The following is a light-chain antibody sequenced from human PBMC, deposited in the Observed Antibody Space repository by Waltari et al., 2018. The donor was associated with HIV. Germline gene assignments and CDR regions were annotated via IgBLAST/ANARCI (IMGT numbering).Light chain of an antibody. Sequence: QYALTQPASVSASPGQSITIFCSGTSRYVVRYIYVSWYKQHPSKAPKPMIYDVRNRPSGVSNRFSGSKTGNTASLTISGRQAEDEADYYCSSYTSSSTVVFGGGTKLTVL. V-gene: IGLV2-14*01. J-gene: IGLJ2*01. CDR2: DVR. CDR1: SRYVVRYIY. CDR3: SSYTSSSTVV.